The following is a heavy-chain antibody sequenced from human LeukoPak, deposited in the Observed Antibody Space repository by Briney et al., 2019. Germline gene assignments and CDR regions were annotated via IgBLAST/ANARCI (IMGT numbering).Heavy chain of an antibody. V-gene: IGHV4-34*01. Sequence: SETLSLTCAVYGGSFSGYYWSWIRQPPGKGLEWIGEINHSGSTNYNPSLKSRVTISVDTSKNQFSLKLSSVTAADTAVYYCARRSLRYFDWLLSGDYFDYWGQETLVTVSS. CDR1: GGSFSGYY. D-gene: IGHD3-9*01. J-gene: IGHJ4*02. CDR2: INHSGST. CDR3: ARRSLRYFDWLLSGDYFDY.